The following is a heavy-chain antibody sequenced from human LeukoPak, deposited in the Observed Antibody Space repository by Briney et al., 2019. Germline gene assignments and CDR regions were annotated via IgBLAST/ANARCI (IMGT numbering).Heavy chain of an antibody. Sequence: SETLSLTCTVSGGSISSYYWSWIRQPPGKGLEWIGYIYYSGSTNYNPSLKSRVTISVDTSKNQFSLKLSSVTAADTAVYYCAREYSLVTLGEQDAFDIWGQGTMVTVSS. J-gene: IGHJ3*02. V-gene: IGHV4-59*12. CDR1: GGSISSYY. D-gene: IGHD5-18*01. CDR3: AREYSLVTLGEQDAFDI. CDR2: IYYSGST.